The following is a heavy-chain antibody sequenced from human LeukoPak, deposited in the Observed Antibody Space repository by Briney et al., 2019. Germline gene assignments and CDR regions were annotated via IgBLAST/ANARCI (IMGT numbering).Heavy chain of an antibody. CDR3: AKDKVVVPAALVDY. V-gene: IGHV3-23*01. CDR2: ISGSGGST. D-gene: IGHD2-2*01. Sequence: PGGSLRLSCAASGFTFSSYAMSWVRQAPGKGLEWVSAISGSGGSTYYADSVKGRFTISRDNSKNTLYLQMNSLRAEDTAVYYCAKDKVVVPAALVDYWAREPWSPSPQ. CDR1: GFTFSSYA. J-gene: IGHJ4*02.